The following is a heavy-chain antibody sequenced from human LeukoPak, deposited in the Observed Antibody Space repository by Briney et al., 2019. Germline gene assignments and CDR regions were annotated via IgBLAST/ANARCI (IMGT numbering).Heavy chain of an antibody. CDR2: ISSNGGST. CDR1: GFTFSSYA. J-gene: IGHJ6*02. V-gene: IGHV3-64*01. CDR3: AREEDYYYGMDV. Sequence: PGGSLRLSCAASGFTFSSYAMHWVRQAPGKGLEYVSAISSNGGSTYYANPVKGRFTISRDNSKNTLYLQMGSLRAEDMAVYYCAREEDYYYGMDVWGQGTTVTVSS.